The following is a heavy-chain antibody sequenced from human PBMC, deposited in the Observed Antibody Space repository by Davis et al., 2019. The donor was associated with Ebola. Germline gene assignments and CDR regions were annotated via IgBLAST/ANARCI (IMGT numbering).Heavy chain of an antibody. D-gene: IGHD2-21*02. CDR2: ISYDGSNK. CDR1: GFTFSSYA. CDR3: AAQSSSCGGDCYHFDY. J-gene: IGHJ4*02. Sequence: GGSLRLSCAASGFTFSSYAMHWVRQAPGKGLEWVAVISYDGSNKYYADSVKGRFTISRDNSKNTLYLQMNSLRAEDTAVYYCAAQSSSCGGDCYHFDYWGQGTLVTVSS. V-gene: IGHV3-30*04.